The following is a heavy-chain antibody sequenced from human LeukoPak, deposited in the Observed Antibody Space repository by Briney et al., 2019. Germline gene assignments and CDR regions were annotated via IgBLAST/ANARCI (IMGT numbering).Heavy chain of an antibody. CDR3: ARDKKSGESSEIDY. V-gene: IGHV3-74*03. D-gene: IGHD3-10*01. J-gene: IGHJ4*02. CDR1: GFTFSNYW. Sequence: GGSLRLSCAASGFTFSNYWMHWVRQAPGKGLVWVSRINRDGSTTKYADSVKGRFTVSRDNAKNTLNLQMNSLRAEDTAVYYCARDKKSGESSEIDYWGQGTLVTVSS. CDR2: INRDGSTT.